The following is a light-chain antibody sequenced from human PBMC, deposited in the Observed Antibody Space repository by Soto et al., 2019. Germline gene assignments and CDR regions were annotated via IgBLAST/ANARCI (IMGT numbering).Light chain of an antibody. V-gene: IGLV2-8*01. CDR3: TSYVGNDIWV. CDR2: EVT. Sequence: QSALTQPPSASGSPGQSVTISCTGTSSDFGAYKYDSLYKQYPGKAPKLMIYEVTKRPSGVPDRFSGSKSGNTASLTVSGLQDEDEADYYCTSYVGNDIWVFGGGTKLTVL. CDR1: SSDFGAYKY. J-gene: IGLJ3*02.